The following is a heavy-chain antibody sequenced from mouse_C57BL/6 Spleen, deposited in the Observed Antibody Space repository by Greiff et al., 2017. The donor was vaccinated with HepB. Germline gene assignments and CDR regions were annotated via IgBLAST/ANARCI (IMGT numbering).Heavy chain of an antibody. CDR2: IYPGDGDT. Sequence: VQLQQSGAELVKPGASVKNSCKASGYAFSSYWMNWVKQRPGKGLEWIGQIYPGDGDTNYNGKFKGKATLTADKSSSTAYMQLSSLTSEDSAVYFCARRVITTVSFDYWGQGTTLTVSS. V-gene: IGHV1-80*01. CDR1: GYAFSSYW. J-gene: IGHJ2*01. D-gene: IGHD1-1*01. CDR3: ARRVITTVSFDY.